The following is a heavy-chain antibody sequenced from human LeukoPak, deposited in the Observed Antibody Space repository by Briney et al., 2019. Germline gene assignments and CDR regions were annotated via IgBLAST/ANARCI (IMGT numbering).Heavy chain of an antibody. CDR1: GYTFTSYA. CDR2: INTNTGNP. CDR3: DT. D-gene: IGHD1-26*01. J-gene: IGHJ3*02. Sequence: ASVKVSCKASGYTFTSYAMNWVRQAPGQGLEWMGWINTNTGNPTYAQGFTGRFVFSLDTSVSTAYYCASFKVVGATALRAFDTWGQGTMVTVSS. V-gene: IGHV7-4-1*01.